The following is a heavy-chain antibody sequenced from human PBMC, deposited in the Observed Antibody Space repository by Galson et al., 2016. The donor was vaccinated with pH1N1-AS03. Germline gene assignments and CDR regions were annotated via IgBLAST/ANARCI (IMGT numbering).Heavy chain of an antibody. D-gene: IGHD6-13*01. CDR3: ARGSDSSNWYSYGMDV. CDR2: IIPILGTS. Sequence: SVKVSCKASGGTFSTYAITWVRQAPGQGLEWMGGIIPILGTSNYAQKFQGRVTITADESTTTAYMDLSRLRSDDTAVYYCARGSDSSNWYSYGMDVWGQGTTVTVSS. V-gene: IGHV1-69*13. J-gene: IGHJ6*02. CDR1: GGTFSTYA.